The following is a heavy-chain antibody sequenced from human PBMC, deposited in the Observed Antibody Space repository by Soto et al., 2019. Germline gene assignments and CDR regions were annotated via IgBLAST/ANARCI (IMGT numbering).Heavy chain of an antibody. CDR1: GFTFSSYG. V-gene: IGHV3-33*01. D-gene: IGHD6-19*01. J-gene: IGHJ1*01. Sequence: GGSLRLSCAASGFTFSSYGMHWVRQAPGKGLEWVAVIWYDGSNKYYADSVKGRFTISRDNSKNTLYLQMNSRRAEDTAVYYCARDLVAVAGTEYFQHWGQGTLVTVSS. CDR2: IWYDGSNK. CDR3: ARDLVAVAGTEYFQH.